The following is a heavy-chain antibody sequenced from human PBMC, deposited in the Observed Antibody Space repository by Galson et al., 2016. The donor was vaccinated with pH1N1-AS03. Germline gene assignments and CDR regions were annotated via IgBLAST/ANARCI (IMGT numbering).Heavy chain of an antibody. J-gene: IGHJ4*02. Sequence: SETLSLTCAVSGYSISSGYYWGWIRQPPGKGLEWIGSIYHSGSTYYNPSLMSRVTISVDTSKNRFSLKATSVTAADTAVYYCARVGKYSDFWSGYSDFDYWGQGTLVTVSS. CDR1: GYSISSGYY. D-gene: IGHD3-3*01. CDR3: ARVGKYSDFWSGYSDFDY. CDR2: IYHSGST. V-gene: IGHV4-38-2*01.